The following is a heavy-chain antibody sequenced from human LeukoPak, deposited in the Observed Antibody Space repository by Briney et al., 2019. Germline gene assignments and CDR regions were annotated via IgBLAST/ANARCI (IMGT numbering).Heavy chain of an antibody. CDR2: IYDSGST. CDR1: GGSISSYY. J-gene: IGHJ4*02. D-gene: IGHD3-3*01. CDR3: ARTSSTIFGVGYFDY. Sequence: SETLSVTCTVSGGSISSYYWSWVRQPPGKGLEWMGYIYDSGSTNYNPSLKSRVTISVDTSKNQFPLKLRSVSAADTAVYYCARTSSTIFGVGYFDYWGQGTLVTVSS. V-gene: IGHV4-59*08.